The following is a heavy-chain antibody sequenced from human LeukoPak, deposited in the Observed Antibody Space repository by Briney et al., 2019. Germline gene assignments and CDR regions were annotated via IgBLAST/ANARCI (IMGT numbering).Heavy chain of an antibody. J-gene: IGHJ1*01. CDR1: GFTFSSYW. CDR3: ARAPSEIGGYYPEYFRH. D-gene: IGHD3-22*01. V-gene: IGHV3-74*01. CDR2: LKSDGST. Sequence: GGSLRLSCAASGFTFSSYWMHWVRQAPGKELVWVSRLKSDGSTNYADSVKGRFTISRDNAKNTVSLQMNSLRAEDTGVYYCARAPSEIGGYYPEYFRHWGQGTLVTVSS.